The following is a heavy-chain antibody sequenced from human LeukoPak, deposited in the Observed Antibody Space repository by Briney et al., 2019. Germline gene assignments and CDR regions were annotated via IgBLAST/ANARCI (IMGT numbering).Heavy chain of an antibody. CDR2: IKQDGSEK. Sequence: GGSLRLSCAASGFTFSSYWMSWVRQAPGKGLEWVANIKQDGSEKYYVDSVKGRFTISRDNAKNSPYLQMNSLRAEDTAVYYCAREYPGIAVAGTAYFDYWGQGTLVTVSS. J-gene: IGHJ4*02. CDR3: AREYPGIAVAGTAYFDY. D-gene: IGHD6-19*01. V-gene: IGHV3-7*01. CDR1: GFTFSSYW.